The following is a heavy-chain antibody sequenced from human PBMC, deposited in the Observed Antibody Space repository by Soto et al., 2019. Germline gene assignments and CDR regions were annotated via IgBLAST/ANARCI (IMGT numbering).Heavy chain of an antibody. V-gene: IGHV3-23*01. Sequence: GGSLRLSCAASGFPFINYAMTWVRQAPGKGLDWVSAISDDGDRTYYADSVKGRFTISRDNSKNTLYLQMNSLRAADTAVYYCAKIHYYDGSGSPYYYALDVWGQGTTVTAP. CDR2: ISDDGDRT. J-gene: IGHJ6*02. CDR1: GFPFINYA. D-gene: IGHD3-22*01. CDR3: AKIHYYDGSGSPYYYALDV.